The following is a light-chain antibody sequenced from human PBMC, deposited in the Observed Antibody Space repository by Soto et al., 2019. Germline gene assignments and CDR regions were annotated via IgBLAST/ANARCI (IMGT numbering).Light chain of an antibody. J-gene: IGLJ1*01. CDR1: SSNIGAGYD. CDR3: QSYDSSLSGYV. CDR2: ANN. Sequence: QSVLTQTPSVSGAPGQRVTISCTGSSSNIGAGYDVHWYQQLPGTAPKLLIFANNIRPSGVPDRFSGSKSGTSASLAITGLQAEDEADYYCQSYDSSLSGYVFGTGTKVTAL. V-gene: IGLV1-40*01.